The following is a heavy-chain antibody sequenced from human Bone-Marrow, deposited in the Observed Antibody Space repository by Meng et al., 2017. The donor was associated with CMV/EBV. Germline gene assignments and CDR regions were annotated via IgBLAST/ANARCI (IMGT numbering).Heavy chain of an antibody. D-gene: IGHD6-13*01. CDR2: IYYSGST. CDR3: ARVPSQTGYSSSWYLLTYYDYYGMDV. Sequence: SETLSLTCTVSGGSISSSSYYWGWIRQPPGKGLEWIGSIYYSGSTYYNPSLKSRVTISVDTSKNQFSLKLSSVTAADTAVYYCARVPSQTGYSSSWYLLTYYDYYGMDVWGQGTTVTVSS. V-gene: IGHV4-39*07. J-gene: IGHJ6*02. CDR1: GGSISSSSYY.